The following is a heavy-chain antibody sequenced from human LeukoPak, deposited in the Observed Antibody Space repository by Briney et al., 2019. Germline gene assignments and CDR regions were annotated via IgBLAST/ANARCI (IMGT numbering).Heavy chain of an antibody. D-gene: IGHD1-26*01. Sequence: GASVKVSCKASGYTFTGYYMHWVRQAPGQGLEWMGRIKPNSGGTNYAQKFQGRVTMTRDTSISTAYMELSRLRSDDTAVYYCARVGANRAYDDAFDIWGQGTMVTVSS. CDR1: GYTFTGYY. V-gene: IGHV1-2*06. CDR3: ARVGANRAYDDAFDI. CDR2: IKPNSGGT. J-gene: IGHJ3*02.